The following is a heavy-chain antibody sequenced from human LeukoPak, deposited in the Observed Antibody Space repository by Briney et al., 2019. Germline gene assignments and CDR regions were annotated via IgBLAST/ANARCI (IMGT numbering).Heavy chain of an antibody. V-gene: IGHV3-21*01. J-gene: IGHJ4*02. CDR3: AREPAYCGGDCYNPYYFDY. CDR1: GFTFSSYS. D-gene: IGHD2-21*02. Sequence: PGGSLRLSCAASGFTFSSYSMNWVRQAPGKGLEWVSSISSSSSYIYYADSVKGGFTISRDNAKNSLYLQMNSLRAEDTAVYYCAREPAYCGGDCYNPYYFDYWGQGTLVTVSS. CDR2: ISSSSSYI.